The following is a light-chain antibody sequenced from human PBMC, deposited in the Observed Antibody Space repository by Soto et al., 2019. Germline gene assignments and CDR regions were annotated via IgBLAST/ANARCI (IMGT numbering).Light chain of an antibody. J-gene: IGLJ1*01. CDR1: SGHSSYA. CDR3: QTWGTGIHV. CDR2: LNSDGSH. Sequence: QLVLTQSPSASASLGASVKLACTLRSGHSSYAIAWHQQQPEKGPRYLMKLNSDGSHSKGDGIPDRFSGSSSGAERYLTISSLQSEDDADYYCQTWGTGIHVFGTGTKLTVL. V-gene: IGLV4-69*01.